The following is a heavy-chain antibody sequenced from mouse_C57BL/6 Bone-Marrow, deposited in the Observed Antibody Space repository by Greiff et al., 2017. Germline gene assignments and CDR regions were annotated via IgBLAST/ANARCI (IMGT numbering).Heavy chain of an antibody. CDR1: GYTFTSYW. D-gene: IGHD1-1*01. V-gene: IGHV1-64*01. Sequence: QVQLKQSGAELVKPGASVKLSCKASGYTFTSYWMHWVKQRPGQGLEWIGMIHPNRGSTNYNEKFKSKATLTVDKSSSTAYMQLSSLTSEDSAVYYCARSAVVAIPDVWGTGTTVTVSS. J-gene: IGHJ1*03. CDR2: IHPNRGST. CDR3: ARSAVVAIPDV.